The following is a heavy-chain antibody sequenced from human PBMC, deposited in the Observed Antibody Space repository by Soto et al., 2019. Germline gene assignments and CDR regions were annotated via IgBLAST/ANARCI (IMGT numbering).Heavy chain of an antibody. CDR3: ARRSLVGGFDY. V-gene: IGHV4-39*01. Sequence: SETLSLTCTVSGGSISSSSYYWGWIRQPPGKGLEWIGSIYYSGSTYYNPSLKSRVTISVDTSKNQFSLKLSSVTAANTAVYYCARRSLVGGFDYWGQGTLVTVSS. CDR2: IYYSGST. CDR1: GGSISSSSYY. J-gene: IGHJ4*02. D-gene: IGHD2-21*01.